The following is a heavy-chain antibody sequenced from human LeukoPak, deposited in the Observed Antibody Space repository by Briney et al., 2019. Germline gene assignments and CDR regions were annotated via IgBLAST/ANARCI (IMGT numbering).Heavy chain of an antibody. CDR3: ARDSGPKYGGSDY. V-gene: IGHV1-69*04. CDR2: IIPILGIA. J-gene: IGHJ4*02. D-gene: IGHD5-12*01. CDR1: GGTFSSYA. Sequence: VASVKVSCKASGGTFSSYAISWVRQAPGQGLEWMGRIIPILGIANYAQKFQGRVTITADKSTSTAYMELSSLRSEDTAVYYCARDSGPKYGGSDYWGQGTLVTVSS.